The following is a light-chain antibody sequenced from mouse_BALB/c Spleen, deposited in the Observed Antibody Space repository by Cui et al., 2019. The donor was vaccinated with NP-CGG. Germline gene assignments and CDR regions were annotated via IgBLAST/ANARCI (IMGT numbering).Light chain of an antibody. J-gene: IGLJ1*01. Sequence: QAVVTKESPLTTSPGETVTTTCRSSTGAVTTSNYANWVQEKPDHLFTGLIGGTNNRAPGIPARFSGSLIGDKAALTITGAQTEDEAIYFCALWYSNHWVFGGGTKLTVL. CDR1: TGAVTTSNY. CDR3: ALWYSNHWV. V-gene: IGLV1*01. CDR2: GTN.